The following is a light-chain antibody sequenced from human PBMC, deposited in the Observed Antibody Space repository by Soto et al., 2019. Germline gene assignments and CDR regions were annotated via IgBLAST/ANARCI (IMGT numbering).Light chain of an antibody. CDR3: QQYGSSPGIT. CDR2: RSS. V-gene: IGKV3-15*01. J-gene: IGKJ5*01. CDR1: QNINSN. Sequence: EIVMTHSPATLSVSPGEGATLSCRASQNINSNLAWYQQKPGQAPRLLIYRSSTRATDISARFSGSGSGTEFTLTISRLEPEDFAVYYCQQYGSSPGITFGQGTRLEIK.